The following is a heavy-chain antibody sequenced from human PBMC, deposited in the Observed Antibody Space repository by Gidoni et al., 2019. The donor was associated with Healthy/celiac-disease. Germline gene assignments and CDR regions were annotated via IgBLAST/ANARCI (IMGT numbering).Heavy chain of an antibody. D-gene: IGHD4-17*01. Sequence: QVQLQQWGAGLLKPSETLSLTCAVYGGSFSGYYWSWIRQPPGKGLEWIGEINHSGSTNYNPSLKSRVTISVDTSKNQFSLKLSSVTAADTAVYYCARGFYGISYYWGQGTLVTVSS. CDR1: GGSFSGYY. CDR2: INHSGST. V-gene: IGHV4-34*01. J-gene: IGHJ4*02. CDR3: ARGFYGISYY.